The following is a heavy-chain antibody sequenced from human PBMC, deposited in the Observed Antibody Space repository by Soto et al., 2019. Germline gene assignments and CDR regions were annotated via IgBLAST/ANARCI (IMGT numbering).Heavy chain of an antibody. CDR2: ISGSGGST. CDR3: AKLTFGGVIVTPFGY. V-gene: IGHV3-23*01. CDR1: GFTFSSYA. Sequence: PGGSMRLSCAASGFTFSSYAVSWVRQAPGKGLEWVSAISGSGGSTYYADSVKGRFTISRDNSKNTLYLQMNSLRAEDTAVYYCAKLTFGGVIVTPFGYWGQGTLVTVSS. J-gene: IGHJ4*02. D-gene: IGHD3-16*02.